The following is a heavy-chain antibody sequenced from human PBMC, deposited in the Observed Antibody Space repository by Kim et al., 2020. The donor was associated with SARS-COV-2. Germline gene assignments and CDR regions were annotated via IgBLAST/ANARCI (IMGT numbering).Heavy chain of an antibody. J-gene: IGHJ4*02. Sequence: AVSVKGRFTISRDNSKNTLSLQMNSLRDEDTGVYYCAKNPYSSSYYYFDYWGQGTLVTVSS. V-gene: IGHV3-23*01. CDR3: AKNPYSSSYYYFDY. D-gene: IGHD6-13*01.